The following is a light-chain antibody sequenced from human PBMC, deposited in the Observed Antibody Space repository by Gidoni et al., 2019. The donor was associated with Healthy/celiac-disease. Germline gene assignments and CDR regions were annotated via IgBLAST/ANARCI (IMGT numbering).Light chain of an antibody. CDR3: QQYDNLPFT. CDR1: QDISNY. V-gene: IGKV1-33*01. Sequence: DIQMTQSPSSLSASVGDRDTITCQASQDISNYLNWYQQKPGKAPKLLIYDASNLETGVPSRFSGSGSGTDFTFTISSLQPEDIATYYCQQYDNLPFTFGPGTKVEIK. J-gene: IGKJ3*01. CDR2: DAS.